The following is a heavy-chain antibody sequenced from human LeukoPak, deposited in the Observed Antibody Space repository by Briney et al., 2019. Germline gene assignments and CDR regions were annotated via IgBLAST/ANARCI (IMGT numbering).Heavy chain of an antibody. Sequence: GGSLRLSCAASGFTFSSYGMHWVRQAPGKGLEWVAVVSYDGSNKYYADSVKGRFTISRVNSKNTLYLQMNSLRAEDTAVYFCARLYYDILTAIRNWGQGTLVTVSS. CDR2: VSYDGSNK. J-gene: IGHJ4*02. CDR3: ARLYYDILTAIRN. V-gene: IGHV3-30*03. D-gene: IGHD3-9*01. CDR1: GFTFSSYG.